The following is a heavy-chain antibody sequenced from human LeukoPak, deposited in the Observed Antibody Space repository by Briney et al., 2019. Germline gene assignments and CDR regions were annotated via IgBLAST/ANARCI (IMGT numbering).Heavy chain of an antibody. J-gene: IGHJ6*03. V-gene: IGHV3-21*04. Sequence: PGGSLRLSCAASGFTFSSYSMNWVRQAPGKGLEWVSSISSSSSYIYYADSVKGRFTISRDNAKNSLYLQMNSLRAEDTAVYYCARLGGSSWYPRYYYYYMDVWGKGTTVTVSS. CDR2: ISSSSSYI. D-gene: IGHD6-13*01. CDR3: ARLGGSSWYPRYYYYYMDV. CDR1: GFTFSSYS.